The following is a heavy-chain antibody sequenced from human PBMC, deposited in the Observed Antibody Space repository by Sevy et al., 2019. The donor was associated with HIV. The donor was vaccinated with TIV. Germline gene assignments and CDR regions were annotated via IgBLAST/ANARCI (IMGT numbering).Heavy chain of an antibody. J-gene: IGHJ4*02. V-gene: IGHV4-4*07. CDR2: IDTSGGT. CDR3: ARYNLWSGHYDYFDY. Sequence: SETLSLTCSVSGGSISSHYWSWIQQPAGEGLEWIGRIDTSGGTNYNPSLKTRVTMSIDTSKNQFSLRLRSVTAADTAVYYCARYNLWSGHYDYFDYWGPGALVTVSS. D-gene: IGHD3-3*01. CDR1: GGSISSHY.